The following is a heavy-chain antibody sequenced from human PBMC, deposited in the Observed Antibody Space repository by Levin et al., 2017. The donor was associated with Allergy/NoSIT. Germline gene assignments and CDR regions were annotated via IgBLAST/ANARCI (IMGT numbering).Heavy chain of an antibody. Sequence: PSQTLSLTCAVSGFAFSSYGMHWVRQAPGKGLEWVAGISDDGSKKYYADSVKGRFTISRDNFKNTLYLQMNSLRVEDTAVYYCAKVRRELVIATDAFDIWGPGTMVTVSS. D-gene: IGHD3-9*01. CDR3: AKVRRELVIATDAFDI. CDR1: GFAFSSYG. J-gene: IGHJ3*02. CDR2: ISDDGSKK. V-gene: IGHV3-30*18.